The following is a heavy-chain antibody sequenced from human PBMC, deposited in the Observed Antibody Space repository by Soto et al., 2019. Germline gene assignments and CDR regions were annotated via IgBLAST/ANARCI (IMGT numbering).Heavy chain of an antibody. CDR3: ARGYSSSWWWFDP. CDR1: GGSISSGGYY. J-gene: IGHJ5*02. Sequence: QVQLQESGPGLVKPSQTLSLTCTVSGGSISSGGYYWSWIRQHPGKGLEWIGYIHYNGSTYYNPSLKSRVTISVDTSKNQFSLKLSSVTAADTAVYYCARGYSSSWWWFDPWGQGTLVTVSS. V-gene: IGHV4-31*03. D-gene: IGHD6-13*01. CDR2: IHYNGST.